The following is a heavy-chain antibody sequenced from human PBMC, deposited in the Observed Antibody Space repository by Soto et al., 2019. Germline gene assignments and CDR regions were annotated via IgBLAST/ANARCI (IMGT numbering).Heavy chain of an antibody. CDR1: GGSFSGYY. D-gene: IGHD5-18*01. CDR2: INHSGST. CDR3: ARGIWIRGYYYYGMDV. J-gene: IGHJ6*02. V-gene: IGHV4-34*01. Sequence: SETLSLTCAAYGGSFSGYYWSWIRQPPGKGLEWIGEINHSGSTNYNPSLKSRVTISVDTSKNQFSLKLSSVTAADTAVYYCARGIWIRGYYYYGMDVWGQGTTVTVS.